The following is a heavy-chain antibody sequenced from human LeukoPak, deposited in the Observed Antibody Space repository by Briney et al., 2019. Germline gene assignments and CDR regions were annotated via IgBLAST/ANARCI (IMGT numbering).Heavy chain of an antibody. V-gene: IGHV4-39*07. Sequence: SETLSLTCTVSGGSISSSSYYWGWIRQPPGKGLEWIGSIYYSGSTYYNPSLKSRVTISVDTSKNQFSLKLSSVTAADTAVYYCARANYDFWREGNWFDPWGQGTLVTVSS. CDR3: ARANYDFWREGNWFDP. D-gene: IGHD3-3*01. CDR1: GGSISSSSYY. J-gene: IGHJ5*02. CDR2: IYYSGST.